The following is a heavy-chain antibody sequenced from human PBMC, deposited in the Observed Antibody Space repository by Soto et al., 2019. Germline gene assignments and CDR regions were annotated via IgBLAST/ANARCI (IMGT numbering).Heavy chain of an antibody. V-gene: IGHV3-30*18. Sequence: QVQLVESGGGVVHPGRSLRLSCAASGFTFSSYDIHWVRQAPGKGLEWVAVISYDGGNKFYTDSVKGRFTISRDNSKNTLSLQMNSLRAEDTAVYYCAKGTIRGDLYYGMDVWGQGTPVTVSS. D-gene: IGHD3-10*01. CDR3: AKGTIRGDLYYGMDV. CDR2: ISYDGGNK. CDR1: GFTFSSYD. J-gene: IGHJ6*02.